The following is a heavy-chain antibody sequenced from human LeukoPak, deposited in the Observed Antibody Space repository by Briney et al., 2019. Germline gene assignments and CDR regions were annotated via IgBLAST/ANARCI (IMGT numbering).Heavy chain of an antibody. D-gene: IGHD6-19*01. Sequence: ASVTLSCKASGYAFTSYDITWVRQATGQGPEWMVWMKPNSGNTGYAHKFPGRVTLTRNTSISTAYMELSSLRSEDTAAYYCARRRYSSGEYYYYGMDVWGQGTTVTVSS. CDR1: GYAFTSYD. J-gene: IGHJ6*01. V-gene: IGHV1-8*01. CDR2: MKPNSGNT. CDR3: ARRRYSSGEYYYYGMDV.